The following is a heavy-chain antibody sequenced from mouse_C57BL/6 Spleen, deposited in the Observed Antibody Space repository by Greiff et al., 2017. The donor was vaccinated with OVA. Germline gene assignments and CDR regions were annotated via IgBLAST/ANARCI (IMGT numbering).Heavy chain of an antibody. J-gene: IGHJ2*01. CDR2: IYPSDSET. Sequence: QVQLQQPGAELVRPGSSVKLSCKASGYTFTSYWMDWVKQRPGQGLEWIGNIYPSDSETHYNQKFKDKATLTVEKSSSTAYMQLSRLTSEDSAVYYCARKFTTVVSYWGQGTTLTVSS. V-gene: IGHV1-61*01. CDR3: ARKFTTVVSY. CDR1: GYTFTSYW. D-gene: IGHD1-1*01.